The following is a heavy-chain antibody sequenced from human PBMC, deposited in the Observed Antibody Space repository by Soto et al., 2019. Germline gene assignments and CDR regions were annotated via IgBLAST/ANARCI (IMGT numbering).Heavy chain of an antibody. D-gene: IGHD1-26*01. CDR2: INPKSGGT. CDR3: ARDLAKGGGSAGFDY. CDR1: GYTFTVYY. J-gene: IGHJ4*02. Sequence: ASLKVSCKASGYTFTVYYMHWVRQAPGQGREWMGWINPKSGGTMYPQKFQGRVTMTWDTSISTAYMALTRLRSDDTAVYYCARDLAKGGGSAGFDYWGQGXLVTVSS. V-gene: IGHV1-2*02.